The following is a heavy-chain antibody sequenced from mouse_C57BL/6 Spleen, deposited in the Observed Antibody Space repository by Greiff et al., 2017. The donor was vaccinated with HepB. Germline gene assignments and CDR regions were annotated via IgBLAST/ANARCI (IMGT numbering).Heavy chain of an antibody. V-gene: IGHV1-22*01. CDR1: GYTFTDYN. CDR2: INPNNGGT. Sequence: VQLQQSGPELVKPGASVKMSCKASGYTFTDYNMHWVKQSHGKSLEWIGYINPNNGGTSYNQKFKGKATLTVNKSSSTAYMELRSLTSEDSAVYYCARGYYGSRGWFAYWGQGTLVTVSA. CDR3: ARGYYGSRGWFAY. D-gene: IGHD1-1*01. J-gene: IGHJ3*01.